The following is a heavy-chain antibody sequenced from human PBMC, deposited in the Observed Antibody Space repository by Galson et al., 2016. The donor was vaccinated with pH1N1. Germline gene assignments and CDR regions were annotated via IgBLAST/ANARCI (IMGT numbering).Heavy chain of an antibody. J-gene: IGHJ6*03. V-gene: IGHV3-9*01. CDR3: VKDFKGYFYYMDV. CDR2: INWKSNNI. Sequence: SLRLSCATSGFRFDDYAMHWVRHGPGKGLEWVSGINWKSNNIVYADSVKGRFSISRDNAKRSLFLEMNSLRVEDTALYYCVKDFKGYFYYMDVWGKGTTVTVSS. CDR1: GFRFDDYA.